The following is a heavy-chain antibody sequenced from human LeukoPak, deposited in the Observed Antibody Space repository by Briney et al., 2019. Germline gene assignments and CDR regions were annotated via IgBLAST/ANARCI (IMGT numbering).Heavy chain of an antibody. D-gene: IGHD3-22*01. J-gene: IGHJ4*02. Sequence: ASVKVSCKASGYTFISYGISWVRQAPGQGLEWMGWISTSNGNTNYAQKFQGRVTMTEDTSTDTAYMELSSLRSEDTAVYYCATDVTNYYDSSGYYPLDYWGQGTLVTVSS. V-gene: IGHV1-18*01. CDR3: ATDVTNYYDSSGYYPLDY. CDR2: ISTSNGNT. CDR1: GYTFISYG.